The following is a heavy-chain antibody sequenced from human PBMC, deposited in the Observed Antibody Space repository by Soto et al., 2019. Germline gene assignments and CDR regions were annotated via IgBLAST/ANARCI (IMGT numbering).Heavy chain of an antibody. CDR3: ARDRLVPYGYGMDV. J-gene: IGHJ6*01. V-gene: IGHV3-33*01. Sequence: QMQLVESGGGVVQPGRSLRLSCAASGFTFRSYGIHWVRQAPGKGLEWVALIWFDGSKKYYVASVKGRFAVSRDNSKNTLYLQMNSLRVEDTAVYYCARDRLVPYGYGMDVW. D-gene: IGHD2-2*01. CDR1: GFTFRSYG. CDR2: IWFDGSKK.